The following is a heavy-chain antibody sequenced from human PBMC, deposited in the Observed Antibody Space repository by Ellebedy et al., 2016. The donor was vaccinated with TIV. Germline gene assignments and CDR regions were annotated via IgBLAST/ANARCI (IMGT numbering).Heavy chain of an antibody. V-gene: IGHV4-59*01. J-gene: IGHJ4*02. CDR2: IYFSGST. D-gene: IGHD6-19*01. CDR1: GGSISSYY. Sequence: MPSETLSLTCSVSGGSISSYYWTWIRQPPGKGLEWIGYIYFSGSTYYNPSLKSRVTISADTSKNQFSLKLTSVTAADTAVYYCARERSGWSDFDYWGQGTLVTVSS. CDR3: ARERSGWSDFDY.